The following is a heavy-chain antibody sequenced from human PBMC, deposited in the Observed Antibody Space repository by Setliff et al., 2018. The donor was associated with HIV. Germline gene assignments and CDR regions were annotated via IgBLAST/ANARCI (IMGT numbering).Heavy chain of an antibody. Sequence: ASVKVSCKASGDTLTDHYMHWVQQAPGKGLEWMGRVDPEDGETIYAEKFQGRVTITADTSTDTAYMELSSLRSEDTAVYYCATVRPVLRFLEGPFDYWGQGTQVTVSS. CDR1: GDTLTDHY. CDR3: ATVRPVLRFLEGPFDY. J-gene: IGHJ4*02. V-gene: IGHV1-69-2*01. CDR2: VDPEDGET. D-gene: IGHD3-3*01.